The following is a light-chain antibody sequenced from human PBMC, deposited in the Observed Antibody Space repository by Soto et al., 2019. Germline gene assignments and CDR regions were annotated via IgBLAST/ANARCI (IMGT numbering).Light chain of an antibody. J-gene: IGKJ1*01. CDR1: QSISSW. V-gene: IGKV1-5*01. CDR2: DAS. CDR3: LQDYNYPWT. Sequence: DIQMTQSPSTLSASVGDRVTITCRASQSISSWLAWYQQKPGKAPKLLIYDASSLESGVPSRFSGSGSATEFTLTISSLQPDDFATYYCLQDYNYPWTFGQGTKVDI.